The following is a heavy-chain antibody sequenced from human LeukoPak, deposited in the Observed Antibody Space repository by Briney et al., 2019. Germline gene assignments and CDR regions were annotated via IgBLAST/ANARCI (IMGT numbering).Heavy chain of an antibody. CDR1: GFTFSSYS. CDR3: APRAI. Sequence: GGALRLSCAASGFTFSSYSMNWVRQAPGKGLEGVSYISSSSSTIYYADSVKSRVTISRGNAKKSLYLQMKSLRAEDARVYYCAPRAIWVQGTMVTVSS. V-gene: IGHV3-48*01. CDR2: ISSSSSTI. J-gene: IGHJ3*02.